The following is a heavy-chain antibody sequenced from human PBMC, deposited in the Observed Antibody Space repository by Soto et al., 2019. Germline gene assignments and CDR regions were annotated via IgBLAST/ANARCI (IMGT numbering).Heavy chain of an antibody. V-gene: IGHV3-21*01. Sequence: GGSLRLSCAASGFTFSSYSMNWVRQAPGKGLEWVSSISSSSSYIYYADSVKGRFTISRDNAKSSLSLQMNSLTVEDTAVYYCARDGYSAGFDIWGQGTMVTVSS. CDR3: ARDGYSAGFDI. D-gene: IGHD5-18*01. CDR1: GFTFSSYS. J-gene: IGHJ3*02. CDR2: ISSSSSYI.